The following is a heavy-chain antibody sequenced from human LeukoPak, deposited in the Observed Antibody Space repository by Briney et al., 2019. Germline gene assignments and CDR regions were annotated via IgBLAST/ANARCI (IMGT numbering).Heavy chain of an antibody. V-gene: IGHV3-11*01. CDR2: ISSSGSTI. Sequence: GGSLRLSCAASGFTFSDYYMSWIRQAPGKGLERVSYISSSGSTIYYADSVKGRFTISRDNAKNSLYLQMNSLRAEDTAVYYCARGQTQGLYAYFDYWGQGTLVTVSS. D-gene: IGHD5/OR15-5a*01. CDR3: ARGQTQGLYAYFDY. J-gene: IGHJ4*02. CDR1: GFTFSDYY.